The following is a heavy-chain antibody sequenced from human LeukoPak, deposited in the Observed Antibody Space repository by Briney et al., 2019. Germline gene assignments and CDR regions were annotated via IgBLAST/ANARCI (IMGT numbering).Heavy chain of an antibody. J-gene: IGHJ3*02. CDR3: ARDRDYHDDRTDYYYDAFDI. CDR2: VKQDESEK. V-gene: IGHV3-7*01. Sequence: GGSLRLSCAGSGFTFSNYWMTWVRPAPGKGLEWVANVKQDESEKHYVDSVKGRFTISRDNAKSSLYLRMDSLRVEDTAVYYCARDRDYHDDRTDYYYDAFDIWGQGTTVTVSS. CDR1: GFTFSNYW. D-gene: IGHD3-22*01.